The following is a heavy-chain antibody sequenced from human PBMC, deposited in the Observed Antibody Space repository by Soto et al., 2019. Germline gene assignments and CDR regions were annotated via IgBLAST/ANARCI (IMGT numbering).Heavy chain of an antibody. V-gene: IGHV1-18*01. CDR1: GYTFTSYG. J-gene: IGHJ4*02. CDR2: ISAYNGNT. Sequence: QVQLVQSGAEVKKPGASVKVSCKASGYTFTSYGISWVRQAPGQGLEWMGWISAYNGNTNYAQKLQGRVTMTTDTSKSTAYMEVRSLRSDDTALYYCVVAAQPYYFDYWGQGTLVTVSS. CDR3: VVAAQPYYFDY. D-gene: IGHD2-15*01.